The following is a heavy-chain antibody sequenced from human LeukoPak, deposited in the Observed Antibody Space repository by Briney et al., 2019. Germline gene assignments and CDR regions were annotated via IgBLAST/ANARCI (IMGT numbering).Heavy chain of an antibody. CDR3: AKDLGVGAYLLFDYITSGLDS. Sequence: PGGSLRLSCAVSGFTFSKAWMSWVRQTPGKGLEWVAVISYDGSNEYFADSVKGRFTVSRDNSKNTLYLQMNSLRPEDTAVYYCAKDLGVGAYLLFDYITSGLDSWGQGTLVTVSS. J-gene: IGHJ4*02. D-gene: IGHD2/OR15-2a*01. CDR1: GFTFSKAW. V-gene: IGHV3-30*18. CDR2: ISYDGSNE.